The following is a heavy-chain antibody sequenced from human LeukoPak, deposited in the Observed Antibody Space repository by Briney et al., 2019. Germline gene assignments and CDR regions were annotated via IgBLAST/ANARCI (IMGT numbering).Heavy chain of an antibody. V-gene: IGHV3-53*05. CDR3: ARGIAAAGKPFDY. CDR1: GFTVSSNY. D-gene: IGHD6-13*01. CDR2: IYSGGTT. J-gene: IGHJ4*02. Sequence: GGSLRLSCAASGFTVSSNYMSWVRQAPGKGLEWVSVIYSGGTTYYADSVKGRFTISRDISKNTVYLQMNSLRAEDTAVYYCARGIAAAGKPFDYWGQGTLVTVSS.